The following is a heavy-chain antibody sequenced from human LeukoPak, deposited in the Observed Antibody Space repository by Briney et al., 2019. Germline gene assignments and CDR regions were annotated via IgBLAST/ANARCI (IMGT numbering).Heavy chain of an antibody. Sequence: SETLSLTCTVSGGSISSYYWSWIRQPPGKGLEWIGYIYYSGSTNYNPSLKSRVTISVDTSKNQFSLKLSSVTAADTAVYYCARGLLWLGELSGTNKKVYPYQIDYWGQGTLVTVSS. CDR2: IYYSGST. D-gene: IGHD3-10*01. CDR1: GGSISSYY. V-gene: IGHV4-59*01. CDR3: ARGLLWLGELSGTNKKVYPYQIDY. J-gene: IGHJ4*02.